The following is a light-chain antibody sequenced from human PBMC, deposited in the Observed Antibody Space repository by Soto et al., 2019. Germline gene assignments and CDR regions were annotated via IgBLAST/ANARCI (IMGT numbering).Light chain of an antibody. V-gene: IGKV1-33*01. CDR1: QDISNY. CDR2: DAS. Sequence: DIQMTQSPSSLSASVGDRVTITCQASQDISNYLNWYQQKPGKTPKLLIYDASNLETGVPSRFSGSGSGTDCPFTISSLQPEDIATYYCQQYDNLPPYTFGQGTKLEIK. CDR3: QQYDNLPPYT. J-gene: IGKJ2*01.